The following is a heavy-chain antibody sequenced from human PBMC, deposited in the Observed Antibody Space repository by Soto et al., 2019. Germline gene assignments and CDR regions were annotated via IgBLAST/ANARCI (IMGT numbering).Heavy chain of an antibody. J-gene: IGHJ3*02. V-gene: IGHV4-61*01. CDR3: ARTPDFGSGNDAFDI. CDR1: RGSVSSGSYY. Sequence: NPSETLSLTCTVSRGSVSSGSYYWSWIRQPPGKGLEWIGYMYYSGSTNYNPSLQSRVTISLDTSKNQISLKLSSVTAADTAVYFCARTPDFGSGNDAFDISGERTRVT. CDR2: MYYSGST. D-gene: IGHD3-3*01.